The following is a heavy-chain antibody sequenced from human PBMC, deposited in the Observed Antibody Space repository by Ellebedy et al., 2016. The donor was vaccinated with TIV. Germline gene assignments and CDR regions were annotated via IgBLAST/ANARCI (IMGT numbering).Heavy chain of an antibody. CDR2: MNPNSGNT. D-gene: IGHD3-10*01. CDR1: GYTFTSYD. CDR3: ARVYGSGSYLYYYYGMDV. V-gene: IGHV1-8*03. Sequence: AASVKVSCKASGYTFTSYDINWVRQATGQGLEWMGWMNPNSGNTGYAQKFQGRVTITRNTSISTAYMELSSLRSEDTAVYYCARVYGSGSYLYYYYGMDVWGQGTTVTASS. J-gene: IGHJ6*02.